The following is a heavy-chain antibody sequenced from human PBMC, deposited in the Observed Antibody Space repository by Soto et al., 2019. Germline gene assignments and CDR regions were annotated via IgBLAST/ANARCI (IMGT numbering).Heavy chain of an antibody. V-gene: IGHV3-30*03. D-gene: IGHD3-22*01. CDR2: ISYDGSNK. J-gene: IGHJ4*02. CDR1: GFTFSSYG. CDR3: ARDSPRPTYYYDSSGYYSFDY. Sequence: PGGSLRLSCAASGFTFSSYGMHWVRQAPGKGLEWVAVISYDGSNKYYADSVKGRFTISRDNSKNTLYLQMNSLRAEDTAVYYCARDSPRPTYYYDSSGYYSFDYWGQGTLVTVSS.